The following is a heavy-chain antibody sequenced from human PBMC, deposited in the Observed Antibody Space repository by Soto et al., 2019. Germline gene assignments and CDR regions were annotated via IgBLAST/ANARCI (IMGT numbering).Heavy chain of an antibody. CDR3: ARGGSSDWQVALDI. CDR2: IKHGGSS. Sequence: QVQQQPWGAALLKPSETLYLTCTVYAGSFSHYYWNWIRQSPGKGLEWIGKIKHGGSSSYNPSLRSRVSISVDMSKNQFSLTLSSVTAADTAVYYCARGGSSDWQVALDIWGQGTMVPVSS. J-gene: IGHJ3*02. CDR1: AGSFSHYY. V-gene: IGHV4-34*01. D-gene: IGHD6-19*01.